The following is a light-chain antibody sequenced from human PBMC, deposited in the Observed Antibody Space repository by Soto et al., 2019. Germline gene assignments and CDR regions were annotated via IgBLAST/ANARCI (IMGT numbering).Light chain of an antibody. J-gene: IGKJ4*01. V-gene: IGKV3-11*01. CDR1: QSVSRY. CDR2: DAS. CDR3: QQRSNWSPLT. Sequence: EIVLTQSPATLSLSTGERATLSCRASQSVSRYLAWYQQKPGQAPRLLIYDASNRATGIPARFSGSGSGTDFTLTISSLEPEDFAVYYCQQRSNWSPLTFGGGTKVEIK.